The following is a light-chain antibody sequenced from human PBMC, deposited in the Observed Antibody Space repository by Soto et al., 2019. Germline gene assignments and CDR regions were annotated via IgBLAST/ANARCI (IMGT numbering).Light chain of an antibody. V-gene: IGKV1-5*03. CDR3: QQYNSGT. CDR1: QSISSW. J-gene: IGKJ1*01. Sequence: DIQMTQSPSTLSASVGDRVTITCRASQSISSWLAWYQQKPGKAPKLLIYKASSLESGVPSRFSCSGSGTEFTLTISSLQPDDFATYYCQQYNSGTFGQGTKVEIK. CDR2: KAS.